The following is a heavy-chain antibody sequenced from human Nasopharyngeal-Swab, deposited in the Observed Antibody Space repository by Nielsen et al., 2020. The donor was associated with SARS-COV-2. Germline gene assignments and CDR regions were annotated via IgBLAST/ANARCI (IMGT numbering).Heavy chain of an antibody. J-gene: IGHJ6*02. CDR3: ARRDTGGMDV. CDR1: GFTFRSYG. V-gene: IGHV3-33*01. D-gene: IGHD5-18*01. CDR2: IWYDGSNK. Sequence: GESLKISCAASGFTFRSYGLHWVRQAPGKGLEWVAVIWYDGSNKYYADSVKGRFTISRDNSKNTLYLQMNSLRAEDTAVYYCARRDTGGMDVWGQGTTVTVSS.